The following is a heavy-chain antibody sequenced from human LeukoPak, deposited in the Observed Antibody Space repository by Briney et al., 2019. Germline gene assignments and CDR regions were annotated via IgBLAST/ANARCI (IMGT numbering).Heavy chain of an antibody. Sequence: SETLSLTCTVSVGSISSFYWSWIRQPPGKGLEWIGYVYYSGSTNNNPSLKSRVTISVDMSKNQFSLKLSSVTAADTAAYYCTREERDCGGDCYPTAYFDYWGQGTLVTVSS. J-gene: IGHJ4*02. CDR1: VGSISSFY. CDR2: VYYSGST. V-gene: IGHV4-59*01. CDR3: TREERDCGGDCYPTAYFDY. D-gene: IGHD2-21*02.